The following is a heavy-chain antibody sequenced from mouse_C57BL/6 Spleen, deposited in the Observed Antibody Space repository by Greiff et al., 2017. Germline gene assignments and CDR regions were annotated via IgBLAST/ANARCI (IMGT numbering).Heavy chain of an antibody. V-gene: IGHV6-3*01. CDR2: IRLKSDNYAT. CDR3: AGQTVIATCYYAMGY. Sequence: EVQLVESGGGLVQPGGSMKLSCVASGFTFSNYWMNWVRQSPEKGLEWVAQIRLKSDNYATHDAESVKGRFTISRDDSKSSVYLQMNNLRAEDTGIYYCAGQTVIATCYYAMGYWGHSPSVTVSS. CDR1: GFTFSNYW. J-gene: IGHJ4*01. D-gene: IGHD1-1*01.